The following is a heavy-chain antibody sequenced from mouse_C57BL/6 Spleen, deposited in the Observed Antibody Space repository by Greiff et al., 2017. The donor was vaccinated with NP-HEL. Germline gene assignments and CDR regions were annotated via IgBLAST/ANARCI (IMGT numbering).Heavy chain of an antibody. CDR2: ISDGGSYT. D-gene: IGHD1-1*01. V-gene: IGHV5-4*01. Sequence: EVQGVESGGGLVKPGGSLKLSCAASGFTFSSYAMSWVRQTPEKRLEWVATISDGGSYTYYPDNVKGRFTISRDNAKNNLYLQMSHLKSEDTAMYYCARDRYYGSSYGWYFDVWGTGTTVTVSS. J-gene: IGHJ1*03. CDR1: GFTFSSYA. CDR3: ARDRYYGSSYGWYFDV.